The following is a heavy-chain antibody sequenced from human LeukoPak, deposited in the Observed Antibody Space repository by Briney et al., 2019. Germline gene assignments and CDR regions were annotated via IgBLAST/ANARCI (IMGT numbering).Heavy chain of an antibody. CDR3: ARGASSGYYYL. CDR2: INPNSGGT. J-gene: IGHJ4*01. D-gene: IGHD3-22*01. V-gene: IGHV1-2*06. Sequence: ASVKVSCKASRYTFTAYYMHWVRQAPGQGLEWMGRINPNSGGTNYAQKFQGRVTITRDTSISTAYMELSRLRSDDTAVYYCARGASSGYYYLRAHGTLVTVSS. CDR1: RYTFTAYY.